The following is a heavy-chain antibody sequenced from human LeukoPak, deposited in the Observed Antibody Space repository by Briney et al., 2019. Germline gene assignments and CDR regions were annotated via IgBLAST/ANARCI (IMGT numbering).Heavy chain of an antibody. J-gene: IGHJ4*02. CDR1: GYTFINYG. CDR2: INAYKANT. Sequence: ASVKVSCKASGYTFINYGINWVRQAPGQGLEWMGWINAYKANTNYAQKLQGRVTMTTDTSTSTAYMELRSLRSDDTAVYYCARDLSSGWSDYWGQGTLVTVSS. D-gene: IGHD6-19*01. CDR3: ARDLSSGWSDY. V-gene: IGHV1-18*01.